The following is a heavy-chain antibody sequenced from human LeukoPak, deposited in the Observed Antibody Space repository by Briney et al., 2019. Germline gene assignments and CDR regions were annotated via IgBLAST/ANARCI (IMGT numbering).Heavy chain of an antibody. D-gene: IGHD5-12*01. J-gene: IGHJ4*02. CDR3: ARDQGGYASD. Sequence: GGSLRLSCAASGVTFSSYAMHWVRQAPGKGLEWVAVISYDGSNKYYADSVKGRFTISRDNSKNTLYLQMNSLRAEDTAVYYCARDQGGYASDWGQGTLVTVSS. CDR1: GVTFSSYA. CDR2: ISYDGSNK. V-gene: IGHV3-30-3*01.